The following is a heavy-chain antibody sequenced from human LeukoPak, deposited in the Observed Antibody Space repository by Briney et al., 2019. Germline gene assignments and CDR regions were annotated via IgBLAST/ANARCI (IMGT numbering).Heavy chain of an antibody. D-gene: IGHD3-16*01. Sequence: GGSLRLSCAASGFTFTDYAMSWARQAPGKGLEWVASINHNGNVNYYVDSVKGRFTISRDNAKNSLYLQMSNLRAEDTAVYFCARGGGLDVWGQGATVTVSS. J-gene: IGHJ6*02. CDR3: ARGGGLDV. CDR2: INHNGNVN. V-gene: IGHV3-7*03. CDR1: GFTFTDYA.